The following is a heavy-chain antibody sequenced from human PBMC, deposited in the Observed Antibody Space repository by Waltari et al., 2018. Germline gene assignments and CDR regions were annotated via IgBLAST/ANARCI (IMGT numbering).Heavy chain of an antibody. Sequence: EVQLVQSGAEVKKPGESLKISCKGSGYSFTSYWNGWVRQMPGKGLEWMGIIYPGDSDTRYSPSFQGQVTISADKSISTAYLQWSSLKASDTAMYYCARTYYDILTGNYYYYYMDVWGKGTTVTVSS. CDR2: IYPGDSDT. V-gene: IGHV5-51*01. J-gene: IGHJ6*03. CDR3: ARTYYDILTGNYYYYYMDV. CDR1: GYSFTSYW. D-gene: IGHD3-9*01.